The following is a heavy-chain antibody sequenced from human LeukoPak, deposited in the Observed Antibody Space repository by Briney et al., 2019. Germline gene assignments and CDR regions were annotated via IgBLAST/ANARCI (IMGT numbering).Heavy chain of an antibody. D-gene: IGHD3-10*01. J-gene: IGHJ4*02. CDR2: IIPIFGTA. CDR1: GGTFSSYA. CDR3: ARARFSGSYYNAFDY. V-gene: IGHV1-69*13. Sequence: SVKVSCKASGGTFSSYAISWVRQAPGQGLEWMGGIIPIFGTANYAQKFQGRVTITADESTGTAYMELSSLRSEDTAVYYCARARFSGSYYNAFDYWGQGTLVTVSS.